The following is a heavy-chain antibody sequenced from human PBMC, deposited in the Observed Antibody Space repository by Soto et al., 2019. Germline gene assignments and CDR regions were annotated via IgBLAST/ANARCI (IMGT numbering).Heavy chain of an antibody. D-gene: IGHD3-22*01. CDR1: GFSLSNSGVG. CDR2: IYWDDDK. Sequence: QITLKESGPTLVKPTQTLTLTCTFSGFSLSNSGVGVGWIRQPPGKALEWLALIYWDDDKRYSPSLKSRLTLTKDTSKHQVVLTMTNMDPVDTATYYCAHSLSLQYYDSSGYYSPMYWYFDLWGRGTLVTVSS. V-gene: IGHV2-5*02. J-gene: IGHJ2*01. CDR3: AHSLSLQYYDSSGYYSPMYWYFDL.